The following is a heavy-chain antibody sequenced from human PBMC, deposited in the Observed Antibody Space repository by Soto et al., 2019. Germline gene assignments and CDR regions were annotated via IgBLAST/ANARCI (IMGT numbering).Heavy chain of an antibody. V-gene: IGHV4-30-4*01. D-gene: IGHD6-13*01. CDR3: ARERPDGSRLDP. J-gene: IGHJ5*02. CDR1: GGSISSGYYY. Sequence: SETLSLTCTVSGGSISSGYYYWSWIRQPPGKGLEWIGYIYYSGSTYYNPSLKSRVTISVDTSKNQFSLKLSSVAAADTAVYYCARERPDGSRLDPWGQGTLVTVSS. CDR2: IYYSGST.